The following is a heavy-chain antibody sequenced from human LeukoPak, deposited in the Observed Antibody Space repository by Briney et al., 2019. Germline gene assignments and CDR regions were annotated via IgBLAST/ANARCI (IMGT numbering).Heavy chain of an antibody. D-gene: IGHD2-2*01. J-gene: IGHJ4*02. V-gene: IGHV7-4-1*02. CDR2: INTNTGNP. CDR1: GYTFTSYA. CDR3: ARWYCTSTSCYYDY. Sequence: ASVKVSCKASGYTFTSYAMNWVRQAPGQGLEWMGWINTNTGNPTYAQGFTGRFVFSLDTSVNTAYLQTSGLKAEDTAVYFCARWYCTSTSCYYDYWGQGTLVTVSS.